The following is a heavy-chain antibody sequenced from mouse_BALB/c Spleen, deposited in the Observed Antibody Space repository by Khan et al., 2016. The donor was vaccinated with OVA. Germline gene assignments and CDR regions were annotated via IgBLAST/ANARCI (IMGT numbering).Heavy chain of an antibody. CDR2: INPHIGET. V-gene: IGHV1-20*02. CDR3: ARKNGSDFDY. D-gene: IGHD1-1*01. Sequence: EVQLQESGPELVKPGASVKISCKASGYSFTGYFMHWVMQSHGKRLEWIGRINPHIGETFYNQKFKDKATLTVDESSSTAHMELRSLASEDSAVYYCARKNGSDFDYWGQGTTLTVSS. J-gene: IGHJ2*01. CDR1: GYSFTGYF.